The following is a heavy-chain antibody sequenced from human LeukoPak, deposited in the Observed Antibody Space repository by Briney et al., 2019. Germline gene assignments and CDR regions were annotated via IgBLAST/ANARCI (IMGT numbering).Heavy chain of an antibody. CDR3: ARDALAGKDY. D-gene: IGHD1-1*01. J-gene: IGHJ4*02. Sequence: RGSLRLSCAASGFTFSSYSMNWVRQAPGKGLEWVSSISSSSSYIYYADSVKGRFTISRDNAKNSLYLQMNSLRAEDTAVYYCARDALAGKDYWGQGTLVTVSS. CDR1: GFTFSSYS. CDR2: ISSSSSYI. V-gene: IGHV3-21*01.